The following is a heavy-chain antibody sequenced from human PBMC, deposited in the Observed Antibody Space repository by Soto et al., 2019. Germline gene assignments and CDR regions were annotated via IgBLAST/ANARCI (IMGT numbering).Heavy chain of an antibody. CDR1: GGTFSSYA. V-gene: IGHV1-69*01. CDR3: ARGGYSSSYRLDY. J-gene: IGHJ4*02. Sequence: QVQLVQSGAEVKKPGSSVKVSCKASGGTFSSYAINWVRQLPGQGLEWMGGIMPIIGTANYAQMFQSSVTITADESTSTAYMELSSLRSEDTAVYYCARGGYSSSYRLDYWGQGTLVTVSS. D-gene: IGHD6-6*01. CDR2: IMPIIGTA.